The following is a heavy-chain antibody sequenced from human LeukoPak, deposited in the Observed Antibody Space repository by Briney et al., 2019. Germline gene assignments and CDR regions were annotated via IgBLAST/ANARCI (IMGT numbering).Heavy chain of an antibody. CDR1: GGSISSYY. V-gene: IGHV4-59*08. Sequence: SETLSQTCTVSGGSISSYYWSWIRQPPGKGVEGIGDIYYSRRTNYNPSLKSRGTISVDTSKNQFSLKFSSVTAADTAVYYCARPEVGYRFGELSYWGQGTLVTVSS. CDR3: ARPEVGYRFGELSY. CDR2: IYYSRRT. D-gene: IGHD3-10*01. J-gene: IGHJ1*01.